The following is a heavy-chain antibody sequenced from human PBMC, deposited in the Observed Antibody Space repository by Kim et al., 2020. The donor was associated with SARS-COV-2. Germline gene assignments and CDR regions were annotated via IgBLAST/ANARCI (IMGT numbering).Heavy chain of an antibody. D-gene: IGHD6-13*01. Sequence: SGKGRFTISKDNAKNSLYLQMNSLRAEDTALYYCAKDIGAAGIYYYGMDVWGQGTTVTVSS. V-gene: IGHV3-9*01. J-gene: IGHJ6*02. CDR3: AKDIGAAGIYYYGMDV.